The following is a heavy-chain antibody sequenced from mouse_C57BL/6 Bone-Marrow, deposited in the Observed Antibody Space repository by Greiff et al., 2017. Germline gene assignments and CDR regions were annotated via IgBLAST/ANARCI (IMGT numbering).Heavy chain of an antibody. CDR1: GFSLTSYG. CDR2: IWSGGST. Sequence: QVQLKESGPGLVQPSQSLSITCTVSGFSLTSYGVHWVRQSPGKGLEWLGVIWSGGSTDYNAAFISRLSISKDNSKSQVFFKMNSLQADDTAIYYCARIPTLLPFYYAMDYWGQGTSVTVSS. V-gene: IGHV2-2*01. CDR3: ARIPTLLPFYYAMDY. D-gene: IGHD1-1*01. J-gene: IGHJ4*01.